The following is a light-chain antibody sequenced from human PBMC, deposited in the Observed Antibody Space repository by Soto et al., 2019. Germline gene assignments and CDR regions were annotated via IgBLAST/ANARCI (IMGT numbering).Light chain of an antibody. CDR2: GAS. V-gene: IGKV3-20*01. CDR3: QHHVTSQLT. CDR1: QSVSNNY. Sequence: EIVLTQSPGTLSLSPGERATLSCRASQSVSNNYLAWYQQKPGQAPRLLIYGASSRATGIPDRFSGSGSGTDFTLTVSRLEPEDFSVYYCQHHVTSQLTYGGGTKVEIK. J-gene: IGKJ4*01.